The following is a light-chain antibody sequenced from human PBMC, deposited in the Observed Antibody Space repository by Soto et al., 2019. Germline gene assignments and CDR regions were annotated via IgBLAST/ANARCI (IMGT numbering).Light chain of an antibody. Sequence: DIQMTQSPSTLSSSLGDRFTITCRASQSISSWLSWYQQKPGKAPKLLISDASSLKSGVPSRFSGSGSATEFTLTISSLQPDDFATYYCQQYNSYSRTFGQGTKVDIK. CDR1: QSISSW. J-gene: IGKJ1*01. CDR3: QQYNSYSRT. CDR2: DAS. V-gene: IGKV1-5*01.